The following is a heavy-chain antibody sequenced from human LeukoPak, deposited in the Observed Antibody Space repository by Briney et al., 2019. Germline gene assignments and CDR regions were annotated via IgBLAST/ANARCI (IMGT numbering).Heavy chain of an antibody. V-gene: IGHV4-34*01. CDR3: ARTPTMKGWFDP. D-gene: IGHD3-22*01. J-gene: IGHJ5*02. CDR1: GGSFSGYY. Sequence: SETLSLTCAVYGGSFSGYYWSWIRQPPGKGLEWIGEINHSGSTNYNPSLKSRVTISVDTSKNQFSLKLSSVTAADTAVYYCARTPTMKGWFDPWGQGTLVTVSS. CDR2: INHSGST.